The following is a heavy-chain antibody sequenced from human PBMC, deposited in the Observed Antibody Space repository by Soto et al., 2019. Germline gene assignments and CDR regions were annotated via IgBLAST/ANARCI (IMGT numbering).Heavy chain of an antibody. CDR1: GFTFSNYA. V-gene: IGHV3-30-3*01. D-gene: IGHD4-17*01. CDR3: ARDLGNNYGAFAY. J-gene: IGHJ4*02. CDR2: ISYDGSNK. Sequence: GGSLRLSCVDSGFTFSNYAMNWVRQAPGKGLEWVAVISYDGSNKYYVDSVKGRITISRDNSRNTLYLQMNNLRAEDTDMYYCARDLGNNYGAFAYWGQGTLVPVS.